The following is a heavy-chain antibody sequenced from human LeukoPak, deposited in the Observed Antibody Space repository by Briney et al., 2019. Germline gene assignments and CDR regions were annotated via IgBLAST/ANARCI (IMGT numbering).Heavy chain of an antibody. CDR3: AKLRLSYYYGSGSYYDDYFDY. Sequence: PGGSLRLSCAASGFTFSSYAMSWVRQAPGKGLEWVSAITVSGGRTYYADSVKGRFTISRDNSKNTLYLQMNSLRAEDTAVYYCAKLRLSYYYGSGSYYDDYFDYWGQGTLVTVSS. V-gene: IGHV3-23*01. CDR1: GFTFSSYA. CDR2: ITVSGGRT. D-gene: IGHD3-10*01. J-gene: IGHJ4*02.